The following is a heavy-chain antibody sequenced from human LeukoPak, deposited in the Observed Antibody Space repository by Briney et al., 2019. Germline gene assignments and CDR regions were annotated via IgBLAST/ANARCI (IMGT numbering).Heavy chain of an antibody. CDR2: IYYSGST. V-gene: IGHV4-59*08. CDR3: ARQGIAVAFDY. Sequence: SETLSLTCTVSGGSISSYYWSWIRQPPGQGLEWSGYIYYSGSTNYNPSLKSRVTISVDTSKNQFSLKLSSVTAADTAVYYCARQGIAVAFDYWGQGTLVTVSS. D-gene: IGHD6-19*01. CDR1: GGSISSYY. J-gene: IGHJ4*02.